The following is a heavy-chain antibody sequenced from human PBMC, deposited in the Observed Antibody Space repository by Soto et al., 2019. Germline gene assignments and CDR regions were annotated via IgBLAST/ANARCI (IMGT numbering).Heavy chain of an antibody. J-gene: IGHJ4*02. CDR3: ATTQSFDY. V-gene: IGHV3-7*01. CDR2: IRQDGSEK. Sequence: EVQVVESGGGVVQPGGSLKLSCVASGCTFSNDWMSWVRQAPGKGLEWVANIRQDGSEKNFVDSVKGRFIISRDNAKNSVDLQMNSLRAEDTAVYYCATTQSFDYWGQGTLVTVSS. CDR1: GCTFSNDW.